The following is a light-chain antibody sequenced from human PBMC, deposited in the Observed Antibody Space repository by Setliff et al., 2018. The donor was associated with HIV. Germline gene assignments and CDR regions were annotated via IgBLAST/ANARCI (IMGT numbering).Light chain of an antibody. CDR3: SSYAITNTRP. J-gene: IGLJ1*01. Sequence: SVLTQPASVSGSPGQSITISCTGTSSDVGGYSYVSWYQQHPGKAPKLIIYEVRNRPSGVSNRFSGSKSGNTASLTISGLQAEDEADYYCSSYAITNTRPFGTGTKVT. CDR1: SSDVGGYSY. V-gene: IGLV2-14*01. CDR2: EVR.